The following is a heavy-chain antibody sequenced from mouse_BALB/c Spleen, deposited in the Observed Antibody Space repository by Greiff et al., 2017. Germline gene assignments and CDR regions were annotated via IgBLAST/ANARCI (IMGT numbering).Heavy chain of an antibody. CDR3: ARSSIGNYWYFDV. V-gene: IGHV3-8*02. CDR2: ISYSGST. Sequence: DVQLQESGPSLVKPSQTLSLTCSVTGDSITSGYWNWIRKFPGNKLEYMGYISYSGSTYYNPSLKSRTSITRDTSKNQYYLQLNSVTTEDTATYYCARSSIGNYWYFDVWGAGTTVTVSS. CDR1: GDSITSGY. D-gene: IGHD2-14*01. J-gene: IGHJ1*01.